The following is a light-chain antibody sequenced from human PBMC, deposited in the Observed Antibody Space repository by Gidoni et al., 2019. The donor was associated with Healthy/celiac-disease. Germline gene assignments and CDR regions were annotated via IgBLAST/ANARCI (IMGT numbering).Light chain of an antibody. V-gene: IGKV3-15*01. J-gene: IGKJ4*01. Sequence: LVMTQSPATLSVSPGERATLSCRASQSVSSNLAWYQQKPGQAPRLLIYGASTRATGIPARVSGSGSGTEFTLTISSLQSEDVEVYYCEQYNNWPPLTFGGGTKVEIK. CDR2: GAS. CDR1: QSVSSN. CDR3: EQYNNWPPLT.